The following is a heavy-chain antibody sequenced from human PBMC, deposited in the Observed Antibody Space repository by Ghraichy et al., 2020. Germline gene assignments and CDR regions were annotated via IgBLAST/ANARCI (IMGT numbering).Heavy chain of an antibody. Sequence: GESLNISCKGSGYSFTSYWIGWVRQMPGKGLEWMGIIYPGDSDTRYSPSFQGQVTISADKSISTAYLQWSSLKASDTAMYYCARHMDSNAEPLWYFDLWGRGTLVTVSS. J-gene: IGHJ2*01. V-gene: IGHV5-51*01. D-gene: IGHD4-11*01. CDR2: IYPGDSDT. CDR3: ARHMDSNAEPLWYFDL. CDR1: GYSFTSYW.